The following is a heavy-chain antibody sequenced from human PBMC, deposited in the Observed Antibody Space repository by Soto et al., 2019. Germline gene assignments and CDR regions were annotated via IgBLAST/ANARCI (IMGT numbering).Heavy chain of an antibody. V-gene: IGHV3-30*18. Sequence: VQLVESGGGVVQPGRSLRLFCAASGFTFSDYAMHWVRQAPGKGLEWVAVVSHDGRNTHYADSVKGRFTISRDSSXXTVSLEMTSLRAEDTAVYYCAKGGRQWLVTSDFNYWGQGALVTVSS. CDR3: AKGGRQWLVTSDFNY. CDR2: VSHDGRNT. J-gene: IGHJ4*02. D-gene: IGHD6-19*01. CDR1: GFTFSDYA.